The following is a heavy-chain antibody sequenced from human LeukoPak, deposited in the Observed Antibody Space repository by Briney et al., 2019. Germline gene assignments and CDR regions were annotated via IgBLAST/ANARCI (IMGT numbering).Heavy chain of an antibody. D-gene: IGHD6-19*01. V-gene: IGHV1-2*06. J-gene: IGHJ4*02. CDR3: VRFHTNGWYGLDY. CDR2: INPKSGGT. CDR1: GYTFTGYY. Sequence: ASVKVSCKASGYTFTGYYMHWVRQAPGQGLEWMGRINPKSGGTKYAQKFQGRVTMTRDTSISTAYMELSSLRSDDTAVYYCVRFHTNGWYGLDYWGQGTLVTVSS.